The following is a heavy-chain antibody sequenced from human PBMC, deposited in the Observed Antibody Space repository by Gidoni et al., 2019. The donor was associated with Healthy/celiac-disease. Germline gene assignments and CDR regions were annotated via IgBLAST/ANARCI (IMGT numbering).Heavy chain of an antibody. D-gene: IGHD6-19*01. V-gene: IGHV3-30*18. CDR2: ISYDGSNK. CDR3: AKEASRWGIAVAGTDY. J-gene: IGHJ4*02. Sequence: QVQLVESGGGVVQPGRSLRLSCAASGFTFSRYGMNWVRQAPGKGLEWVAVISYDGSNKYYADSVKGRFTISRDNSKNTLYLQMNSLRAEDTAVYYCAKEASRWGIAVAGTDYWGQGTLVTVSS. CDR1: GFTFSRYG.